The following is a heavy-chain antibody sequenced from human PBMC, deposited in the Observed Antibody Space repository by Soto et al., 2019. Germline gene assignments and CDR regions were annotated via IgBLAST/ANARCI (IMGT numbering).Heavy chain of an antibody. CDR1: GFTFSSYA. D-gene: IGHD6-19*01. V-gene: IGHV3-30-3*01. CDR3: ARDKSPYSSGWHNRHFDY. J-gene: IGHJ4*02. CDR2: ISYDGSNK. Sequence: QVQLVESGGGVVQPVRSLRLSCAASGFTFSSYAMHWVRQAPGKGLEWVAVISYDGSNKYYADSVKGRFTIYRDNYKNTLYVQMNRMKTEDTAVYDCARDKSPYSSGWHNRHFDYWGQGPLVPVSS.